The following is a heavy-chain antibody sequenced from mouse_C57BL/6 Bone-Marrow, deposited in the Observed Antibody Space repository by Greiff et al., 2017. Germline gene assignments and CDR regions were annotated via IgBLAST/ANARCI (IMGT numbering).Heavy chain of an antibody. D-gene: IGHD1-1*01. Sequence: VQLQQPGAELVKPGASVKLSCKASGYTFTSYWMQWVKQRPGQGLEWIGEIDPSDSYTNYNQKFKGKATLTVDTSSSTAYMQLSSLTSEDSAVYYCARAHYYGSSYIYWGQGTTLTVSS. CDR2: IDPSDSYT. V-gene: IGHV1-50*01. J-gene: IGHJ2*01. CDR3: ARAHYYGSSYIY. CDR1: GYTFTSYW.